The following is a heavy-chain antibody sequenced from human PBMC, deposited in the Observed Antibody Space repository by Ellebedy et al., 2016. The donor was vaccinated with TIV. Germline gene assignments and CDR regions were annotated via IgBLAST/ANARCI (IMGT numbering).Heavy chain of an antibody. V-gene: IGHV3-74*01. CDR3: ARDPYNWNGPFDY. D-gene: IGHD1-20*01. J-gene: IGHJ4*02. CDR1: GFTFSSSW. Sequence: GESLKISCAASGFTFSSSWVHWVRQVPGKGLVWVARINGDGSNIGYADSVKGRFNISRDNAKSTLYLQMNSLRAEETAVYYCARDPYNWNGPFDYWGQGTLVTVSS. CDR2: INGDGSNI.